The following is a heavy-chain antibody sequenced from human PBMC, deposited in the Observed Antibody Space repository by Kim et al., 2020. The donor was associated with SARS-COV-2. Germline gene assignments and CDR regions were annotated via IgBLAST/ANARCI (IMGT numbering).Heavy chain of an antibody. Sequence: SETLSLTCTVSGGSISSSSYYWGWIRQPPGKGLEWIGSIYYSGSTYYNPSLKSRVTISVDTSKNQFSLKLSSVTAADTAVYYCASHGIVVRGFDYWGQGTLVTVSS. CDR1: GGSISSSSYY. CDR2: IYYSGST. J-gene: IGHJ4*02. D-gene: IGHD3-22*01. CDR3: ASHGIVVRGFDY. V-gene: IGHV4-39*01.